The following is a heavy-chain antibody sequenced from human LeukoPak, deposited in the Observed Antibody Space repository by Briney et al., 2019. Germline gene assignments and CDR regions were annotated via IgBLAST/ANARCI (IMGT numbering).Heavy chain of an antibody. J-gene: IGHJ4*02. CDR3: ARLRVDTAMGYFDY. D-gene: IGHD5-18*01. Sequence: RASETLSLTCTVSGGSISDYYWTWIRQPPGKGLEWIAYIHSSGSTNYNPSLKSRVTISVDTSKNQFSLKLSSVTAADTAVYYCARLRVDTAMGYFDYWGQGTLVTVSS. CDR2: IHSSGST. CDR1: GGSISDYY. V-gene: IGHV4-59*08.